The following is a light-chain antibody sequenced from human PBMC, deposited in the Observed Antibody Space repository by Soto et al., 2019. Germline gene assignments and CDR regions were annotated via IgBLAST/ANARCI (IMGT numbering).Light chain of an antibody. V-gene: IGLV1-47*01. J-gene: IGLJ7*01. CDR3: SAWDDTLAGPV. CDR2: RYN. Sequence: QHVPGTAPKLLIYRYNQRPSAVPDRVSAFKSGASAFLSISGPRSEDEADYYCSAWDDTLAGPVFGGGTQLTVL.